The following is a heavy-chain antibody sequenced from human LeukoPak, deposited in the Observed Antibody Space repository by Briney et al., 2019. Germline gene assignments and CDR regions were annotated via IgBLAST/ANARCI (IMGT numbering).Heavy chain of an antibody. V-gene: IGHV5-51*01. J-gene: IGHJ4*02. Sequence: GESLKISCKGSGYNFTSYWIGLVRQMPGKAPEWMGITYPGDSDISYSPSFQGKVTISAYKSISTAYLQWRSLKASDTAMYYCARRVGDYPLYFFDYWGQGTLVTVSS. CDR1: GYNFTSYW. CDR2: TYPGDSDI. CDR3: ARRVGDYPLYFFDY. D-gene: IGHD4-17*01.